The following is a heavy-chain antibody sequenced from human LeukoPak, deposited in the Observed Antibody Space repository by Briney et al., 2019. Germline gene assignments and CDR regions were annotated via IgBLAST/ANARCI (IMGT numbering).Heavy chain of an antibody. CDR1: GGSISSYY. V-gene: IGHV4-4*07. J-gene: IGHJ5*02. CDR3: ARDYDSSGYYYWWFDP. D-gene: IGHD3-22*01. CDR2: IYTSGST. Sequence: ASETLSLTCTVSGGSISSYYWSRIRQPAGKGLEWIGRIYTSGSTNYNPSLKSRVTMSVDTSKNQFSLKLSSVTAADTAVYYCARDYDSSGYYYWWFDPWGQGTLVTISS.